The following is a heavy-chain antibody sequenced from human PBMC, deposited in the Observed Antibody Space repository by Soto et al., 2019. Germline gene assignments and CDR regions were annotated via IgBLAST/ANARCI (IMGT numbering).Heavy chain of an antibody. CDR3: GRGASGSYRLDY. V-gene: IGHV3-74*01. CDR1: GFTFSSYW. J-gene: IGHJ4*02. Sequence: EVQLVESGGGLVQPGGSLRLSCAASGFTFSSYWMHWVRQAPGKGLVWVSRINSDGSSTNYVDSVKCQFTISRDNANNTLYLQMNSLRAEDTAVYYCGRGASGSYRLDYWGQGTLVNVSS. D-gene: IGHD3-10*01. CDR2: INSDGSST.